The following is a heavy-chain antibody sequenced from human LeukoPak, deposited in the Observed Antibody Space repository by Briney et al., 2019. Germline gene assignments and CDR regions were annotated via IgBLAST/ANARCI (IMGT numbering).Heavy chain of an antibody. V-gene: IGHV3-7*01. CDR3: ARVTHSSSRYGYRY. D-gene: IGHD6-13*01. Sequence: SGGSLRLSCAASGFTFSRYWMSWVRQAPGKGLEWVANIKQDGSEKYYVDSVKGRFTISRDNAKNSLYLQMNSLRAEDTAVYYCARVTHSSSRYGYRYWGQGTLVTVSS. CDR1: GFTFSRYW. J-gene: IGHJ4*02. CDR2: IKQDGSEK.